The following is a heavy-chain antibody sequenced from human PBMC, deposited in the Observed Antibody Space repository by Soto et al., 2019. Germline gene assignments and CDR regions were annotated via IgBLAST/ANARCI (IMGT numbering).Heavy chain of an antibody. CDR1: GFTFSSYG. CDR2: ISYDGSNK. CDR3: AKEYYYDSSGYPPWFDP. Sequence: GGSLRLSCAASGFTFSSYGMHWVRQAPGKGLEWVAVISYDGSNKYYADSVKGRFTISRDNSKNTLYLQMNSLRAEDTAVYYCAKEYYYDSSGYPPWFDPWGQGTLVTVSS. J-gene: IGHJ5*02. D-gene: IGHD3-22*01. V-gene: IGHV3-30*18.